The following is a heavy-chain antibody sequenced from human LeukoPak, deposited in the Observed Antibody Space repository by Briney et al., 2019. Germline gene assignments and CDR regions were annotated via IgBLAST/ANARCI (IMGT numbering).Heavy chain of an antibody. D-gene: IGHD3-10*01. V-gene: IGHV3-23*01. J-gene: IGHJ4*02. CDR2: ICGSGGST. CDR3: AKTSDYYGSGSYYYYFDY. CDR1: GFPFSSYA. Sequence: GGSLRLSCAASGFPFSSYAMSWVRQAPGEGLEWVSAICGSGGSTYYADSVKGRFTISRDNSKNTLYLQMNSLRAEDTAVYYCAKTSDYYGSGSYYYYFDYWGQGTLVTVSS.